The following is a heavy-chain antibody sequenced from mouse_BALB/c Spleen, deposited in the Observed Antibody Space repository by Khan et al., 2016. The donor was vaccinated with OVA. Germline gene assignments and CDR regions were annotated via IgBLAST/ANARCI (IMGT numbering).Heavy chain of an antibody. CDR1: GFTFSSFG. D-gene: IGHD2-4*01. Sequence: EVELVESGGGLVQPGGSRKLSCAASGFTFSSFGMHWVRQAPEKGLEWVAYVSSGSATTYYADTVKGRFTISRDNSKNTLFLEMTSLRSEDTAMYYCARSLITTWYFDVWGAGTTVTVSS. J-gene: IGHJ1*01. CDR2: VSSGSATT. CDR3: ARSLITTWYFDV. V-gene: IGHV5-17*02.